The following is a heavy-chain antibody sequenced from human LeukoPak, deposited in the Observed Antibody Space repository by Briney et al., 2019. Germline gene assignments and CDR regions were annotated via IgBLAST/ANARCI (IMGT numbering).Heavy chain of an antibody. D-gene: IGHD3-22*01. CDR2: IIPILGIA. CDR1: GGTFSSYT. Sequence: PAASVKVSCKASGGTFSSYTISWVRQAPGQGLEWMGRIIPILGIANYAQKFQGRVTITADKSTSTAYMELSSLRSEDTAVYYCASPFFSGYYYDAERRGFDYWGQGTLVTVSS. J-gene: IGHJ4*02. CDR3: ASPFFSGYYYDAERRGFDY. V-gene: IGHV1-69*02.